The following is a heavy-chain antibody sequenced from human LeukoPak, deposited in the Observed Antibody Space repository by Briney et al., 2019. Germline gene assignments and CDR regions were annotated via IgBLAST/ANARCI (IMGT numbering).Heavy chain of an antibody. Sequence: KSSQTLSLTCTVSGGSISSGGYYWSWIRQPPGKGLEWIGYIYYSGSTNYNPSLKSRVTISVDTSKNQFSLKLSSVTAADTAVYYCARMRGYCSSTSCRNWFDPWGQGTLVTVPS. CDR2: IYYSGST. CDR3: ARMRGYCSSTSCRNWFDP. D-gene: IGHD2-2*01. J-gene: IGHJ5*02. V-gene: IGHV4-61*08. CDR1: GGSISSGGYY.